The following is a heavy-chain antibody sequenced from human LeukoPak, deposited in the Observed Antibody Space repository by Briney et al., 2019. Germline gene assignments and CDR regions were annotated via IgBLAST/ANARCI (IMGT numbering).Heavy chain of an antibody. CDR2: ISSSGSTI. D-gene: IGHD3-10*02. Sequence: GGSLRLSCTASGFTFSGYEINWVRQAPGKGLEWVSYISSSGSTIYYADSVKGRFTISRDNAKNSLYLQMNSLRAEDTAVYYCAELGITMIGGVWGKGTTVIISS. CDR3: AELGITMIGGV. CDR1: GFTFSGYE. V-gene: IGHV3-48*03. J-gene: IGHJ6*04.